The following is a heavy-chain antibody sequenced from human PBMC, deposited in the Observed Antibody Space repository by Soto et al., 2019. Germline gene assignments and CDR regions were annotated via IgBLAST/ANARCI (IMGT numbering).Heavy chain of an antibody. V-gene: IGHV1-2*02. J-gene: IGHJ4*02. CDR3: ARGSLRYFERTVGFDY. Sequence: ASVKVSCKASGYTFTGYYMHWVRQAPGQGLEWMGWINPNSGGTNYAQKFQGRVTMTRDTSISTAYMELSRLRSDDTAVYYCARGSLRYFERTVGFDYWGQGTLVTVSS. D-gene: IGHD3-9*01. CDR1: GYTFTGYY. CDR2: INPNSGGT.